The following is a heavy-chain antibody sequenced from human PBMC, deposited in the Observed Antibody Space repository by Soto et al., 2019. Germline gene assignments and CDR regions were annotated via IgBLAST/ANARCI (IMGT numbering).Heavy chain of an antibody. CDR1: GYTFTSYD. V-gene: IGHV1-8*01. CDR3: ARGNGYDFWSGQTYYYYGMDV. CDR2: MNPNSGNT. Sequence: ASVKVSCKASGYTFTSYDINWVRQATGQGLEWMGWMNPNSGNTGYAQKFQGIVTMTRNTSISTAYMELSSLRSEDTAVYYCARGNGYDFWSGQTYYYYGMDVWGQGTTVTVSS. J-gene: IGHJ6*02. D-gene: IGHD3-3*01.